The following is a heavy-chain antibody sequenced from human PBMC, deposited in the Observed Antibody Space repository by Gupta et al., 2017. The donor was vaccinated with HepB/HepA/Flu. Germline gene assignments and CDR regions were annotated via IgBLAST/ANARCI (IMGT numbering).Heavy chain of an antibody. V-gene: IGHV1-69*01. CDR1: GGTFSSYA. CDR2: IIPIFGTA. CDR3: ASVSFRGDIVVVPAAPFDY. Sequence: QVQLVQSGAEVKKPGSSVKVSCKASGGTFSSYAISWVRQAPGQGLEWMGGIIPIFGTANYAQKFQGRVTITADESTSTAYMELSSLRSEDTAVYYCASVSFRGDIVVVPAAPFDYWGQGTLVTVSS. J-gene: IGHJ4*02. D-gene: IGHD2-2*01.